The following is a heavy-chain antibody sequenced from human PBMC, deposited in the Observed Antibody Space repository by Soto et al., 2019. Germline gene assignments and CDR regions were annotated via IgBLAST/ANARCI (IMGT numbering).Heavy chain of an antibody. D-gene: IGHD3-10*01. CDR3: ARLGPYASGTYSFRHNRFDP. CDR2: INAGNGNA. Sequence: ASVKVSCKASGYTFIGYAMHWVRQAPGQSLEWMGWINAGNGNAKYSQKFQGRVTITRDTSASTAYMELSSLRSEDTAVYYCARLGPYASGTYSFRHNRFDPWGQGTQVTVSS. CDR1: GYTFIGYA. V-gene: IGHV1-3*01. J-gene: IGHJ5*02.